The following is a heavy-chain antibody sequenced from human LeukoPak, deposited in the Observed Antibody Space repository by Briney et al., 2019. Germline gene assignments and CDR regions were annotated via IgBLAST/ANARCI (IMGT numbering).Heavy chain of an antibody. CDR3: ATCYDYGDYRNWFDP. D-gene: IGHD4-17*01. CDR2: INHSGST. Sequence: PSGTLSLTCAVYGGSFSGYYWSWIRQPPGKGLEWIGEINHSGSTNYNPSLKSRVTISVDTSKNQFSLKLSSVTAADTAVYYCATCYDYGDYRNWFDPWGQGTLVTVSS. V-gene: IGHV4-34*01. J-gene: IGHJ5*02. CDR1: GGSFSGYY.